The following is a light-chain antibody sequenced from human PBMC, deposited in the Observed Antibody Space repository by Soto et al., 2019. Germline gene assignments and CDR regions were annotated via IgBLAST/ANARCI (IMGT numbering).Light chain of an antibody. CDR2: RNN. J-gene: IGLJ3*02. Sequence: QLVLTQPPSASGTPGQRVTISCSGSSSNIGSNSVYWYQQLPGTAPKLLISRNNQRPSGVPDRFSGSKSGTSASLAISGLRSEDEADYYCAAWDDSLSGQVFGGGTQLTVL. CDR3: AAWDDSLSGQV. CDR1: SSNIGSNS. V-gene: IGLV1-47*01.